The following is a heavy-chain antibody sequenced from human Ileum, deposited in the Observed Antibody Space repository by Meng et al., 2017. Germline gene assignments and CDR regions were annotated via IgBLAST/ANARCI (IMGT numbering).Heavy chain of an antibody. CDR1: CGSISSGDYY. CDR3: ARENTIFGVVWGSWFDP. J-gene: IGHJ5*02. D-gene: IGHD3-3*01. CDR2: IYYSGST. Sequence: QVQLQESGPGLVKPSQTLSLTCTFFCGSISSGDYYWSWIRQPPGKGLEWIGYIYYSGSTYSHPSLKSRVTISVDTSKNQFSLKLSSVTAADTAVYYCARENTIFGVVWGSWFDPWGQGTLVTVSS. V-gene: IGHV4-30-4*01.